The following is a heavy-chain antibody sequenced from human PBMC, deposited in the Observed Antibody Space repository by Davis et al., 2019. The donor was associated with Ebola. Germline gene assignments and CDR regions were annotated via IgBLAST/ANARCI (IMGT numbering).Heavy chain of an antibody. CDR2: IGSGGDT. J-gene: IGHJ4*02. V-gene: IGHV3-23*01. CDR3: TRDTRSSGWYGDFDS. D-gene: IGHD6-19*01. Sequence: PGGSLRLSCAASGFTFSNHAMTWARQAPGKGLEWVSGIGSGGDTYYPDSVKGRFTISRDNSKNTLYLQMNSLRDEDTAVYYCTRDTRSSGWYGDFDSWGQGTLVTVSS. CDR1: GFTFSNHA.